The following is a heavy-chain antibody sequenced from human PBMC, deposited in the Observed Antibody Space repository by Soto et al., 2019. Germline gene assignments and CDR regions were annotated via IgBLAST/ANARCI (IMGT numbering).Heavy chain of an antibody. V-gene: IGHV3-30*18. Sequence: GGSLRLSCAASGFTFSSYGMHWVRQAPGKGLEWVAVISYDGSNKYYADSVKGRFTISRDNSKNTLYLQMNSLRAEDTAVYYCAKEYPIVVVVAAISYGMDVWGQGTTVTV. CDR3: AKEYPIVVVVAAISYGMDV. J-gene: IGHJ6*02. CDR2: ISYDGSNK. D-gene: IGHD2-15*01. CDR1: GFTFSSYG.